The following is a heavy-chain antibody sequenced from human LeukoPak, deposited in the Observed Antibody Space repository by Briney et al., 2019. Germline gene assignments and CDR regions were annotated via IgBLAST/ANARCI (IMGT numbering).Heavy chain of an antibody. CDR1: GYSFTTYW. D-gene: IGHD3-22*01. CDR2: IYPGDSDT. CDR3: ARQFRDSSGYYSYYFDY. Sequence: GESLKISCKGSGYSFTTYWIGWVRQMPRRGLEWMGTIYPGDSDTRYSPSFQGQVTISADKSISTAYLQWSSLKASDTAMYYCARQFRDSSGYYSYYFDYWGQGTLVTVSS. V-gene: IGHV5-51*01. J-gene: IGHJ4*02.